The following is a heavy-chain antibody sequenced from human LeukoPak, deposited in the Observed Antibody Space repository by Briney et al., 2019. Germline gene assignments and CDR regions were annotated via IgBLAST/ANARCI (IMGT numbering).Heavy chain of an antibody. CDR3: ARRQQLFDY. Sequence: SETLSLTCTVSGGSISSSSYYWGWIRQPPGKGLEWIGSIYHSGSTYYNPSLKSRVTISVDTSKNQFSLKLSSVTAADTAVYYCARRQQLFDYWGQGTLVTVSS. CDR1: GGSISSSSYY. J-gene: IGHJ4*02. D-gene: IGHD6-13*01. V-gene: IGHV4-39*01. CDR2: IYHSGST.